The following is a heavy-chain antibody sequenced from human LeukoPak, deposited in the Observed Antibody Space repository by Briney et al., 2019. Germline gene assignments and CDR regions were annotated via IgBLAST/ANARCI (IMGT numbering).Heavy chain of an antibody. CDR1: GGSFSGYY. D-gene: IGHD1-7*01. V-gene: IGHV4-34*01. J-gene: IGHJ6*02. CDR3: ARDRFGTTFYYGMDV. Sequence: SETLSLTCAVYGGSFSGYYWSWIRQPPGKGLEWIGEINHSGSTNYNPSLESRVIISVDTSKNQFSLKLTSVIAADTAVYYCARDRFGTTFYYGMDVWGQGTTVTVSS. CDR2: INHSGST.